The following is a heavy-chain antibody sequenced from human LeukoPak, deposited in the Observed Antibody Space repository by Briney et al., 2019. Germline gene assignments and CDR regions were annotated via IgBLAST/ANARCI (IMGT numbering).Heavy chain of an antibody. D-gene: IGHD5-24*01. CDR2: IYSGGST. Sequence: PGGSLRPSCAASGFTVSSNYMSWVRQAPGKGLEWVSVIYSGGSTYYADSVKGRFTISRDNSKNTLYLQMNSLRAEDTAVYYCARDRVEYYYYGMDVWGQGTTVTVSS. CDR1: GFTVSSNY. J-gene: IGHJ6*02. CDR3: ARDRVEYYYYGMDV. V-gene: IGHV3-53*01.